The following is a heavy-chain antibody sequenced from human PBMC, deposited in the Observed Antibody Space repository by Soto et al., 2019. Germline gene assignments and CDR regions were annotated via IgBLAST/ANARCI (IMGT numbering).Heavy chain of an antibody. J-gene: IGHJ5*02. CDR1: GGSFTSYY. Sequence: QVQLQQWGAGLLKPSETLSLTCAVSGGSFTSYYWSWIRQSPGKGLEWIGEINHSGSTNYNPSLKSRVTISVDTSTNQFSLELSSVTAADTAVYYCAREVVAGTNWFDPWGQGTLVTVSS. V-gene: IGHV4-34*01. D-gene: IGHD2-15*01. CDR2: INHSGST. CDR3: AREVVAGTNWFDP.